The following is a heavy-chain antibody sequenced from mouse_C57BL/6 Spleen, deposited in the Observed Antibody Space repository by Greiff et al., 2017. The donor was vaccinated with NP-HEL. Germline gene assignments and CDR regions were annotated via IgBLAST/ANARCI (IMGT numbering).Heavy chain of an antibody. J-gene: IGHJ2*01. Sequence: QVQLQQPGAELVKPGASVKMSCKASGYTFTSYWITWVKQRPGQGLEWIGDIYPGSGSTNYNEKFKSKATLTVDTPSRTAYMQLSSLTSEDSAVYYCARGHYYFDYWGKGTTLTVSS. V-gene: IGHV1-55*01. CDR3: ARGHYYFDY. CDR1: GYTFTSYW. D-gene: IGHD3-3*01. CDR2: IYPGSGST.